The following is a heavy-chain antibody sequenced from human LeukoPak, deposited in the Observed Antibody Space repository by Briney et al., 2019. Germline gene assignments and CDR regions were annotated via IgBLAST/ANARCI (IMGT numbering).Heavy chain of an antibody. CDR2: IIPIFGTA. J-gene: IGHJ6*02. D-gene: IGHD6-13*01. V-gene: IGHV1-69*13. Sequence: ASVKVSCKASGGTFSSYAISWVRQAPGQGLEWMGGIIPIFGTANYAQKFQGRVTITADESTGTAYMELSSLRSEDTAVYYCARPGEEQQLATYYYYYGMDVWGQGTTVTVSS. CDR1: GGTFSSYA. CDR3: ARPGEEQQLATYYYYYGMDV.